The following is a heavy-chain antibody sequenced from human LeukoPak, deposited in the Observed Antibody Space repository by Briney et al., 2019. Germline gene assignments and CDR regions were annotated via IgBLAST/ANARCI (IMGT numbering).Heavy chain of an antibody. V-gene: IGHV1-2*02. CDR1: GYTFTGYY. J-gene: IGHJ4*02. CDR3: ARLYCSGSDCYSLAY. D-gene: IGHD2-15*01. Sequence: ASVMVSCKASGYTFTGYYIHWVRQAPGQGLEWMGWINPNSGVTNYAQKFQGRVTMTRDTSITTAYMELSRLRSDDTALYYCARLYCSGSDCYSLAYWGQGTLVTVSS. CDR2: INPNSGVT.